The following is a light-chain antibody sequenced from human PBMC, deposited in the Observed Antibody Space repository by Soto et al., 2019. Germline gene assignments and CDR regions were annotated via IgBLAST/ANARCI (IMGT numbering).Light chain of an antibody. J-gene: IGLJ2*01. CDR3: CSYAGSPTFLVL. Sequence: QSALTQPASVSGSPGQSITISCTGTSSDVGTYNLVSWYQHHPGKAPKLMIYEGTKRPSGVSNRFSGSKSGNTASLTISGLQAEDEADYYCCSYAGSPTFLVLFGGGTKLTVL. CDR1: SSDVGTYNL. V-gene: IGLV2-23*03. CDR2: EGT.